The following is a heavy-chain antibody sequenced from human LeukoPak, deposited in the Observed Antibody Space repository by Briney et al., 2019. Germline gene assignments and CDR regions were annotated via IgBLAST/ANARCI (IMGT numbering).Heavy chain of an antibody. CDR3: ARDQRGPYCSSTSCSGAYYYGMDV. CDR2: IIIVRGYI. Sequence: PGGSLRLSCAASGFTFSSYSMNWVGQAPGKGLDWVSSIIIVRGYINYADSVKGRFTISRDNAKNSLYLQMNSLRAEDTAVYYCARDQRGPYCSSTSCSGAYYYGMDVWGQGTTVTVSS. V-gene: IGHV3-21*01. CDR1: GFTFSSYS. J-gene: IGHJ6*02. D-gene: IGHD2-2*01.